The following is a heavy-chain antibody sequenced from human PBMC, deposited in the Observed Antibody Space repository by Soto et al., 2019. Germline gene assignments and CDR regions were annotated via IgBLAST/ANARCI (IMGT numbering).Heavy chain of an antibody. Sequence: PGGSLRLSCAASGFTFNNAWMNWVRQAPGKGLEWVGRITSISNGWTTEYAAPVKGRFSISRDDSEDTLYLKMNSLKNEDTAVYYCASITRGYWGQGTLVTVSS. CDR3: ASITRGY. CDR2: ITSISNGWTT. CDR1: GFTFNNAW. V-gene: IGHV3-15*01. D-gene: IGHD7-27*01. J-gene: IGHJ4*02.